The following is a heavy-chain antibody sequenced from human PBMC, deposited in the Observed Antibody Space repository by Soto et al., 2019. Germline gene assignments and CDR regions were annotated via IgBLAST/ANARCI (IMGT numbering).Heavy chain of an antibody. Sequence: QVQLQESGPGLVKPSETLSLTCTVSGGSVSSGSYYWSWIRQPPGKGLEWIGYIYYSGSTNYNPHLKSRVTISVDTSKNQCSLKLSSVTAADTAVYYCARGDCSGGSCYYRPYVFDYWGQGTLVTGSS. D-gene: IGHD2-15*01. CDR3: ARGDCSGGSCYYRPYVFDY. CDR2: IYYSGST. V-gene: IGHV4-61*01. CDR1: GGSVSSGSYY. J-gene: IGHJ4*02.